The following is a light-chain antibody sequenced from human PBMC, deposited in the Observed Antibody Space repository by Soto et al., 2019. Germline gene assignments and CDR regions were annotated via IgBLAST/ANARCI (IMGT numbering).Light chain of an antibody. V-gene: IGKV4-1*01. Sequence: DIVMTQSPDSLAVSLGERATINCKSSQSILYNSNNKNYLAWYQQKAGQPPKLLIYWASTRESGVPDRFSGSGSGTDFTLTISSLQAEDVAVYYCQQYHDTPRTFGQGTQVAIK. J-gene: IGKJ1*01. CDR2: WAS. CDR3: QQYHDTPRT. CDR1: QSILYNSNNKNY.